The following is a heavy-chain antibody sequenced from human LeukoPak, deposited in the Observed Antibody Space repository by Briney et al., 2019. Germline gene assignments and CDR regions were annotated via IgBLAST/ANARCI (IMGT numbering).Heavy chain of an antibody. J-gene: IGHJ4*02. D-gene: IGHD4-17*01. V-gene: IGHV3-66*01. Sequence: GSLRLSCAASGLTVTNNYWNWVRQPPGKGPEWISLIYSNGDTRYADSVKGRFTFSRDNSKNTLYLQMNSLRAEDTAVYYCTYGDYPLTYWGQGTLVSVSS. CDR2: IYSNGDT. CDR1: GLTVTNNY. CDR3: TYGDYPLTY.